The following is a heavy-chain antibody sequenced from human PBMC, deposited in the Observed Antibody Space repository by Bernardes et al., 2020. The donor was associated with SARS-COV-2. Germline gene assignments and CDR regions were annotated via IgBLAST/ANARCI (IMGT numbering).Heavy chain of an antibody. J-gene: IGHJ6*02. CDR3: AKDQKYYDFWSGYSPRVDYYYYYGMDV. D-gene: IGHD3-3*01. V-gene: IGHV3-30*18. CDR1: GFTFSSYG. Sequence: GGSLRLSCAASGFTFSSYGMHWVRQAPGKGLEWVAVISYDGSNKYYADSVKGRFTISRDNSKNTLYLQMNSLRAEDTAVYYCAKDQKYYDFWSGYSPRVDYYYYYGMDVWGQGTTVTVSS. CDR2: ISYDGSNK.